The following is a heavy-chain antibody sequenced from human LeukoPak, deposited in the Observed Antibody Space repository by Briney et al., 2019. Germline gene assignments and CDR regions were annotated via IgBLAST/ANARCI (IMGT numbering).Heavy chain of an antibody. CDR3: ARRSVAGATTGYYYDS. V-gene: IGHV3-23*01. D-gene: IGHD1-26*01. Sequence: PGGSLRLSCAAFGFTFSSYAMSWVRQAPGKGLEWVSAIIGSGGSTYYADSVKGRFTISRDNSKNTLYLQMSSLRVDDTAFYYCARRSVAGATTGYYYDSWGQGTLVTVSS. CDR2: IIGSGGST. J-gene: IGHJ4*02. CDR1: GFTFSSYA.